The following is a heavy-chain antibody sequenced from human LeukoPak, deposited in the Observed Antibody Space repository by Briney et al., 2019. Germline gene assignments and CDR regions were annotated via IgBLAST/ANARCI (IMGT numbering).Heavy chain of an antibody. CDR1: GFTDNSNY. V-gene: IGHV3-53*01. Sequence: PGGSLRLSCAVSGFTDNSNYMSWVRQSPGEGLEWVSVIYGGGDTHYADSVKGRFTISRDNSKNTVYLQVNSLTAEDTAVYYCARDGDSGSYSTFDYWGQGTLVTVSS. CDR3: ARDGDSGSYSTFDY. J-gene: IGHJ4*02. D-gene: IGHD1-26*01. CDR2: IYGGGDT.